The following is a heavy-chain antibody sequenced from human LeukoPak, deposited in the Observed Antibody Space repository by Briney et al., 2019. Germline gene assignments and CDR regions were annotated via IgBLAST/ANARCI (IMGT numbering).Heavy chain of an antibody. CDR1: GGSISSYY. CDR3: ARGVVDYDSWSGFDGNNWFDP. Sequence: PSETLSLTCTVSGGSISSYYWSWIRQPAGKGLEWIGRIYTSGSTNYNPSLKSRVTMSVDTSKNQFSLKLSSVTAADTAVYYCARGVVDYDSWSGFDGNNWFDPWGQGTLVTVSS. CDR2: IYTSGST. D-gene: IGHD3-3*01. J-gene: IGHJ5*02. V-gene: IGHV4-4*07.